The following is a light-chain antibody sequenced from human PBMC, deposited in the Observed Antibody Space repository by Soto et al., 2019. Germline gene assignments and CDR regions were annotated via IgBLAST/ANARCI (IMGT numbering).Light chain of an antibody. CDR3: HQYNTWPSLT. J-gene: IGKJ1*01. CDR2: HVS. Sequence: EIVMTQSPSTLPVSVVDSATHXXRASQSVRPNLVRYQQRFGQSPRLLXYHVSTRATGVPARFSGSGSETEFTLTISSLQPEAFAIYYCHQYNTWPSLTFGQGTKVEIK. V-gene: IGKV3-15*01. CDR1: QSVRPN.